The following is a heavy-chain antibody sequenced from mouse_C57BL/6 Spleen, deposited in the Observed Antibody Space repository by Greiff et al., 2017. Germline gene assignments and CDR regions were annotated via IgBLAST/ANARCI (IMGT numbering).Heavy chain of an antibody. Sequence: EVKLMESEGGLVQPGSSMKLSCTASGFTFSDYYMAWVRQVPEKGLEWVANINYDGSSTYYLDSLKSRFIISRDNAKNILYLQMSSLKSEDTATYYWAKDWGGSSGYFDYWGQGTTLTVSS. CDR2: INYDGSST. V-gene: IGHV5-16*01. CDR3: AKDWGGSSGYFDY. CDR1: GFTFSDYY. J-gene: IGHJ2*01. D-gene: IGHD3-2*02.